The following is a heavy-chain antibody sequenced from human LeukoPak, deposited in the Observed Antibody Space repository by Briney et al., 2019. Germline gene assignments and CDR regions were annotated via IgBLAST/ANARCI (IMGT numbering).Heavy chain of an antibody. CDR3: ARGPLDIVVVPAAIKRAPWFDP. CDR2: INHSGST. D-gene: IGHD2-2*02. J-gene: IGHJ5*02. Sequence: KPSETLSLTYAVYGGSFSGYYWSWIRQPPGKGLEWIGEINHSGSTNYNPSLKSRVTISVDTSKNQFSLKLSSVTAADTAVYYCARGPLDIVVVPAAIKRAPWFDPWGQGTLVTVSS. CDR1: GGSFSGYY. V-gene: IGHV4-34*01.